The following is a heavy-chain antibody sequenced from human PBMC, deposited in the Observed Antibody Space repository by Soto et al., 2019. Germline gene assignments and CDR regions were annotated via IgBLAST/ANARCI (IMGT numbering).Heavy chain of an antibody. J-gene: IGHJ4*02. CDR2: FDPEDGET. V-gene: IGHV1-24*01. CDR3: ATWALSPYDSSGSTNY. Sequence: QVQLVQSGAEVKKPGASVKVSCKVSGYTLTELSMHWVRQAPGKGLEWMGGFDPEDGETIYAQKCQGRVTMTEDTSTDTAYMELSSLRSEDTAVYYCATWALSPYDSSGSTNYWGQGTLVTVSS. D-gene: IGHD3-22*01. CDR1: GYTLTELS.